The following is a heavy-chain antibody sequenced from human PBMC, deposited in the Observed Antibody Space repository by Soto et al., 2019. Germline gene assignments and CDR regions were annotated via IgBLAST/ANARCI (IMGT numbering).Heavy chain of an antibody. D-gene: IGHD4-17*01. CDR2: ISYDGSNK. CDR3: AKELHGDLDY. CDR1: GFTFSSYG. Sequence: QVQLVESGGGVVQPGRSLRLSCAASGFTFSSYGMHWVRQAPGKGLEWVAVISYDGSNKYYADSVKGRFTISRDNSKNTPYLQMNSRRAEDTAVYYCAKELHGDLDYWGQGTLVTVSS. V-gene: IGHV3-30*18. J-gene: IGHJ4*02.